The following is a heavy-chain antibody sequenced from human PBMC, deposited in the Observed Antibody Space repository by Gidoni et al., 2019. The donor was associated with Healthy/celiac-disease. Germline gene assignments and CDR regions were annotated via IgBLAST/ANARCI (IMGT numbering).Heavy chain of an antibody. CDR2: ISYDGSNK. Sequence: QVQLVESGGGVVQPGRSLRLSCAASGFTFSSYGMHWVRQAPGKGLEWVAVISYDGSNKYYADSVKGRFTISRDNSKNTLYLQMNSRRAEDTAVYYCAKDRVSEYARYYYYYGMDVWGQGTTVTVSS. D-gene: IGHD2-8*01. CDR3: AKDRVSEYARYYYYYGMDV. V-gene: IGHV3-30*18. CDR1: GFTFSSYG. J-gene: IGHJ6*02.